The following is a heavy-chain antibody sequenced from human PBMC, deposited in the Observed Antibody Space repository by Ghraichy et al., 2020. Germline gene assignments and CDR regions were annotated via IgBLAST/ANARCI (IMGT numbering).Heavy chain of an antibody. CDR3: AREGEYTSGYRSFDY. Sequence: SVKVSCKASGDSVRSYSLSWVRQAPGQGLEWMGGIIPIFGTVKYAQKFEGRITLSADASIFTAYLDLSSLRSEDTAIYFCAREGEYTSGYRSFDYWGPGTLLIVSS. CDR2: IIPIFGTV. J-gene: IGHJ4*02. CDR1: GDSVRSYS. V-gene: IGHV1-69*13. D-gene: IGHD3-9*01.